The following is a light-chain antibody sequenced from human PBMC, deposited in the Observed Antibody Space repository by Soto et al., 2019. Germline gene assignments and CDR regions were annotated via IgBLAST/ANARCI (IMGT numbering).Light chain of an antibody. CDR2: GTS. CDR1: QSVTSNY. CDR3: QQYGTSPLT. J-gene: IGKJ1*01. Sequence: EIVLTQSPGTLSLSPGERATLSCRASQSVTSNYLAWYQQKPGQAPRLLLYGTSSRATRIPDRFSGSGSGTDFTHTISRLEPEDFAVYYCQQYGTSPLTFGQGTNVGIK. V-gene: IGKV3-20*01.